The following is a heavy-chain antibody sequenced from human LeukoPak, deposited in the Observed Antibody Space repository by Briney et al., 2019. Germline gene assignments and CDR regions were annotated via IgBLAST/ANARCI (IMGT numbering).Heavy chain of an antibody. CDR2: ISGGGVTT. Sequence: GGSLRLSCVGSGFTSIAYALTWARQAPGKGLEWVSGISGGGVTTYYADSVKGRFTISRDNSKNTLYLQMNSLRADDTAIYYCARNQQLGGHSYYYYGMDVWGHGTTVTVSS. J-gene: IGHJ6*02. V-gene: IGHV3-23*01. CDR3: ARNQQLGGHSYYYYGMDV. D-gene: IGHD3-16*01. CDR1: GFTSIAYA.